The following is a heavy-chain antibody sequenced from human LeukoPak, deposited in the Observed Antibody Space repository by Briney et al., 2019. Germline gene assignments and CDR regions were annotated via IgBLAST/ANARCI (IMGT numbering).Heavy chain of an antibody. Sequence: GGSLRLSCAASGFTFSSYGMHWVRQAPGKGLEWVAFIRYDGSNKYYADSVKGRFTISRDNSKNTLYLQMTSLRAEDTAVYYCARGGAARPDYWGQGTLVTVSS. CDR2: IRYDGSNK. CDR3: ARGGAARPDY. J-gene: IGHJ4*02. D-gene: IGHD6-6*01. CDR1: GFTFSSYG. V-gene: IGHV3-30*02.